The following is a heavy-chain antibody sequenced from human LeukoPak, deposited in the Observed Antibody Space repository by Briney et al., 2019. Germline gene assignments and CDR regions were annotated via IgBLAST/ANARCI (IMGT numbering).Heavy chain of an antibody. J-gene: IGHJ4*02. Sequence: GGSLRLSCAASGFTFSRHSINWVRQAPGKGLEWVSFISTSRSYIYYADSVKGRFTISRDNAKNSLYLQMNSLRAEDTAVYYCAKLGQSTAAFFYWGQGNLVTVSS. CDR1: GFTFSRHS. CDR3: AKLGQSTAAFFY. CDR2: ISTSRSYI. D-gene: IGHD2-15*01. V-gene: IGHV3-21*01.